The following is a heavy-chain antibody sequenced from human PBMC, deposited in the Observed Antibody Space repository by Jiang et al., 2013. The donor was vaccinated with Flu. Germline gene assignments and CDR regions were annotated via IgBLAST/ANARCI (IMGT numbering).Heavy chain of an antibody. CDR2: IDPSGGSP. J-gene: IGHJ5*02. V-gene: IGHV1-46*01. CDR3: GRGQKTFDP. CDR1: GYTFTKYY. Sequence: AEVKKPGASVKVSCKAYGYTFTKYYMHWVRQAPGQGLEWMGLIDPSGGSPIFAQKFQGRVTMTRDTSASTVYMELSSLRSEDTAVYYCGRGQKTFDPWGQGTLVTVSS.